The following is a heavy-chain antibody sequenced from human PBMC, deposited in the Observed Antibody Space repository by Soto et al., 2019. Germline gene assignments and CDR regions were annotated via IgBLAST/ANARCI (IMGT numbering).Heavy chain of an antibody. CDR3: ARGREYSSSSYYGMDV. CDR2: INHSGST. J-gene: IGHJ6*02. D-gene: IGHD6-6*01. V-gene: IGHV4-34*01. Sequence: SETLSLTCAVYGGAFSGYYWSWIRQPPGKGLEWIGEINHSGSTNYNPSLKSRVTISVDTSKNQFSLKLSSVTAADTAVYYCARGREYSSSSYYGMDVWGQGTTVTVSS. CDR1: GGAFSGYY.